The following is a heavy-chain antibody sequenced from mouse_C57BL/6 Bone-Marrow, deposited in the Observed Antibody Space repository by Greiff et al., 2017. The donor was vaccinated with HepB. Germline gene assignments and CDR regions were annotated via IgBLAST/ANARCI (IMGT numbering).Heavy chain of an antibody. V-gene: IGHV1-53*01. CDR2: INPSYGGT. Sequence: QVHVKQPGTELVKPGASVKLSCKASGYTFTSYWMHWVKQRPGQGLEWIGNINPSYGGTNYNEKFKSKATLTVDKSSSAAYMQLSSLTAEDSAVYYCAKGGRRAWFAYWGQGTLVTVSA. CDR1: GYTFTSYW. J-gene: IGHJ3*01. D-gene: IGHD3-3*01. CDR3: AKGGRRAWFAY.